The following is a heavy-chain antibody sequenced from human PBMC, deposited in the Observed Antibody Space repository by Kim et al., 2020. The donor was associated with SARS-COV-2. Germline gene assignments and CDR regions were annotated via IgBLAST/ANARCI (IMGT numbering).Heavy chain of an antibody. D-gene: IGHD4-17*01. V-gene: IGHV4-34*01. CDR2: MTHYGNT. CDR3: APIYGDYSDFAH. CDR1: GASSNRFY. Sequence: SETLSLTCAVYGASSNRFYWSWIRQPPGKGLEWIGEMTHYGNTHYNPSLKSRVTMSVDTSKNQFSLRLTSVTAADTAIYYCAPIYGDYSDFAHWGQGTLV. J-gene: IGHJ4*02.